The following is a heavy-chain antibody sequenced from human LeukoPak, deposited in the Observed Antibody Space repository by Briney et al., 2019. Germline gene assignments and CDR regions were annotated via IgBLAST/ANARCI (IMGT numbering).Heavy chain of an antibody. CDR1: GFTFSRYA. V-gene: IGHV3-30*01. Sequence: GGSLRLSCAASGFTFSRYAMHWVRQAPGKGLEWVAVTTPDGNEKYYADSVKGRFTISRDNSKNTVFLQMNSLSTEDTAVYSCLNGSAYHYDSWGQGTLVTVSS. CDR3: LNGSAYHYDS. D-gene: IGHD3-16*01. J-gene: IGHJ5*01. CDR2: TTPDGNEK.